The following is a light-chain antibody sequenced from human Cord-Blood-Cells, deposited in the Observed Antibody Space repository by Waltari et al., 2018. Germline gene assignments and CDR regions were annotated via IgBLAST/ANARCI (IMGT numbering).Light chain of an antibody. CDR2: DVS. Sequence: QSALTQPASVSGSPGQSTTISCTGTSSDVGGYNYVSWYQQHPAKAPKLMIYDVSKRPSGVSNRFSGSKSGNTASLTISGLQAEDEADYYCSSYTSSSVVFGGGTKLTVL. CDR1: SSDVGGYNY. V-gene: IGLV2-14*01. J-gene: IGLJ2*01. CDR3: SSYTSSSVV.